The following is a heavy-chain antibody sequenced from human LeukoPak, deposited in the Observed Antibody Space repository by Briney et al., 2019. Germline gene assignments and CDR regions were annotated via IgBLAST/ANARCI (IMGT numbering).Heavy chain of an antibody. V-gene: IGHV3-7*01. CDR1: GFTFSSYW. CDR2: IKQDGSEK. D-gene: IGHD3-10*01. CDR3: ARVPMVRGVITFDY. Sequence: GGSLRLSCAASGFTFSSYWMSWVRQAPGKGLEWVADIKQDGSEKYYVDSVKGRFTISRDNAKNSLYLQMNSLRAEDTAVYYCARVPMVRGVITFDYWGQGTLVTVSS. J-gene: IGHJ4*02.